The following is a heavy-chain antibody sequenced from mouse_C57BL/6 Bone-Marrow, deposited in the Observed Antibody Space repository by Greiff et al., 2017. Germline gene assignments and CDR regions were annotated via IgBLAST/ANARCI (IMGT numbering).Heavy chain of an antibody. D-gene: IGHD1-1*01. Sequence: QVHVKQSGAELVRPGTSVKVSCKASGYAFTNYLIEWVKQRPGQGLEWIGVINPGSGGTNYNEKFKGKATLTADKFSSSAYMQLSSLTSEDSAVYFCARHYYYGSSRSWGNYWGQGTTLTVSS. V-gene: IGHV1-54*01. CDR2: INPGSGGT. CDR1: GYAFTNYL. J-gene: IGHJ2*01. CDR3: ARHYYYGSSRSWGNY.